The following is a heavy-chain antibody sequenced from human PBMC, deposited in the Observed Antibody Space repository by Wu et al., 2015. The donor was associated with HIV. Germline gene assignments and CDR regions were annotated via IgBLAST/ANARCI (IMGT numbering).Heavy chain of an antibody. J-gene: IGHJ2*01. V-gene: IGHV1-18*01. CDR1: GYTFTSYG. CDR2: ISAYNGNT. D-gene: IGHD4-17*01. CDR3: ARDYVFPTVMTDPGYFDL. Sequence: QVQLVQSGAEVKKPGASVKVSCKASGYTFTSYGISWVRQAPGQGLEWMGWISAYNGNTNYAQKLQGRVTMTTDTSTSTAYMELRSLRSDDTAVYYCARDYVFPTVMTDPGYFDLVGPWPPWSLS.